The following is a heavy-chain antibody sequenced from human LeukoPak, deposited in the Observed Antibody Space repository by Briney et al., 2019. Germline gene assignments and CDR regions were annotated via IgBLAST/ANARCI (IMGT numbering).Heavy chain of an antibody. J-gene: IGHJ4*02. CDR3: ARAITGVPQAFDY. D-gene: IGHD3-10*01. V-gene: IGHV3-48*01. CDR1: GFTFSSYS. Sequence: GGSLRLSCAASGFTFSSYSMNWVRQAPGKGLEWVSYISSSSSTIYYADSVKGRFTISRDNAKNSLYLQMNSLRAEDTAVYYCARAITGVPQAFDYWGQGTLVTVSS. CDR2: ISSSSSTI.